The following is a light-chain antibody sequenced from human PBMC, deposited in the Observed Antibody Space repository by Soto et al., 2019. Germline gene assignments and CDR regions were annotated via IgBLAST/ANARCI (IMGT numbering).Light chain of an antibody. V-gene: IGLV2-14*01. CDR1: SSDVGGYNY. Sequence: QSVLTQPDSVSGSPGQSITISCTGTSSDVGGYNYVSWYQQHPGKAPKLMIYDVSNRPSGVSNRVSGSKSGNTASLTISGLQAEDEADYYCSSYTSRRVVFGGGTKLTVL. CDR2: DVS. CDR3: SSYTSRRVV. J-gene: IGLJ2*01.